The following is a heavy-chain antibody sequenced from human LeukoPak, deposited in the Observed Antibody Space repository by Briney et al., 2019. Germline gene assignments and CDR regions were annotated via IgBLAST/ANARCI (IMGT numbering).Heavy chain of an antibody. D-gene: IGHD1-26*01. CDR1: GFTFSSYA. CDR2: ISYDGSNK. CDR3: AKAPSGYSGSYEDY. Sequence: GGSLRLSCAASGFTFSSYAMHWVRQAPGKGLEWVAVISYDGSNKYYADSVKGRFTISRDNSKNTLYLQMNSLRAEDTAVYYCAKAPSGYSGSYEDYWGQGTLVTVSS. V-gene: IGHV3-30-3*01. J-gene: IGHJ4*02.